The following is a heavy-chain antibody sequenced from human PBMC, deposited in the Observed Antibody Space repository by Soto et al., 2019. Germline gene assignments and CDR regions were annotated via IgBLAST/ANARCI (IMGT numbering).Heavy chain of an antibody. CDR3: ARGGSGSGSYAH. Sequence: EVQLVESGGGLVKPGGSLRLSCAASGFTFSSYSMNWVRQAPGKGLEWVSSISSSSSYIYYADSVKGRFTISRDNAKNPLYLQMNSLRAEDTAVYYCARGGSGSGSYAHWGQGTLVTVSS. D-gene: IGHD3-10*01. CDR2: ISSSSSYI. V-gene: IGHV3-21*01. CDR1: GFTFSSYS. J-gene: IGHJ4*02.